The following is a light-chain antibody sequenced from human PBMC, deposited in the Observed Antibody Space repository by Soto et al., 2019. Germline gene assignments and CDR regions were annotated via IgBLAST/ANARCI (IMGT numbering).Light chain of an antibody. Sequence: HSALTQPRSVSGSPGQSVTISCTGPTIDDGTSNYVSWYQQHPSKVPKLMIYDVSERPSGVPDRFSGSKSGNTASLTISGLQPEDEADYYCCSYAVTFYVFGTGTKLTVL. CDR1: TIDDGTSNY. V-gene: IGLV2-11*01. J-gene: IGLJ1*01. CDR2: DVS. CDR3: CSYAVTFYV.